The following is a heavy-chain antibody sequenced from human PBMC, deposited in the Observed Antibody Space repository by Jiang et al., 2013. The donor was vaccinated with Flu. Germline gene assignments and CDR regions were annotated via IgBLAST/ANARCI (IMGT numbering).Heavy chain of an antibody. Sequence: RSLRLSCAASGFTFSKYGMHWVRQAPGKGLEWVAIISYDGSNEYFADSVKGRFTMSRDNSKNTLYLQMNSLKAEDTAVYYCAKVPGLGLWSSFFPLDYWGQGTLVTVSS. D-gene: IGHD3-3*01. J-gene: IGHJ4*02. CDR2: ISYDGSNE. CDR1: GFTFSKYG. CDR3: AKVPGLGLWSSFFPLDY. V-gene: IGHV3-30*18.